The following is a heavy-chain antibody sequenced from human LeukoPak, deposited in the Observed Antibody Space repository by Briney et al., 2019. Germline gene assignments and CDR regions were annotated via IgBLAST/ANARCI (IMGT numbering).Heavy chain of an antibody. V-gene: IGHV4-34*01. CDR3: ARAVGYSSAEVFDY. D-gene: IGHD6-19*01. CDR1: GGSISSYY. Sequence: PSETLSLTCTVSGGSISSYYWSWIRQPPGKGLEWIGEINHSGSTNYNPSLKSRVTISVDTSKNQFSLKLSSVTAADTAVYYCARAVGYSSAEVFDYWGQGTLVTVSS. CDR2: INHSGST. J-gene: IGHJ4*02.